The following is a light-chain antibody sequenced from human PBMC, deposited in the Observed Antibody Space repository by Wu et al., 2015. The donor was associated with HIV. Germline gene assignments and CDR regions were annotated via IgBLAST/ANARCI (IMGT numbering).Light chain of an antibody. CDR3: QQYNSWPPALT. Sequence: DIQMTQSPSSLSASVGDKVTLTCRASQAIRNSVAWLQQRPGQAPKLLLYAASTLESGVPSRFSGTGYGTDFTLTISSMQSEDSALYYCQQYNSWPPALTFGQGTKVEIK. J-gene: IGKJ1*01. CDR2: AAS. V-gene: IGKV1-NL1*01. CDR1: QAIRNS.